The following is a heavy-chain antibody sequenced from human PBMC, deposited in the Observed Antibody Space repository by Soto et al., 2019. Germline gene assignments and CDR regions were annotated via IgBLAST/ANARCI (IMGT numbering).Heavy chain of an antibody. D-gene: IGHD2-2*01. CDR3: ARLGPAAMTNAFEI. CDR2: IYYSGST. J-gene: IGHJ3*02. Sequence: SETLSLTCTVSGGSISSSSYYWGWIRQPPGKGLEWIGSIYYSGSTYYNPSLKSRVTISVDTSKNQFSLKLSSVTAADTAVYYCARLGPAAMTNAFEIWGQGTMVTVSS. V-gene: IGHV4-39*01. CDR1: GGSISSSSYY.